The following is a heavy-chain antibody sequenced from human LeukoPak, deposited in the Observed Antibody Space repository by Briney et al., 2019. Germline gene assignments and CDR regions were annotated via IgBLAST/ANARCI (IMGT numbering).Heavy chain of an antibody. CDR2: VNPNTGGI. D-gene: IGHD2-21*02. Sequence: GASVKVSCKTSGYSFIGHFINWVRLAPGQGLEWVGWVNPNTGGINYAPRFQGRVTMTRDTSISTAYMELTRLTSDDTGVYYCARDIRVTAIPTALEYWGQGTLVTVSS. CDR3: ARDIRVTAIPTALEY. V-gene: IGHV1-2*02. CDR1: GYSFIGHF. J-gene: IGHJ4*02.